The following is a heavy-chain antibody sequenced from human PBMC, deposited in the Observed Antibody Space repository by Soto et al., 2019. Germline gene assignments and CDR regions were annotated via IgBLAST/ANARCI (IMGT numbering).Heavy chain of an antibody. V-gene: IGHV3-21*01. CDR2: ISSSSSYI. CDR3: ARSPPSYGYSSGWYGQTALKVYYFDY. J-gene: IGHJ4*02. D-gene: IGHD6-19*01. Sequence: GESLKISCAASGFTFSSYSMNWVRQAPGKGLAWVSSISSSSSYIYYADSVKGRFTISRDNDKNSLYLQMNSLRAEDTAVYYCARSPPSYGYSSGWYGQTALKVYYFDYWGQGTLVTVSS. CDR1: GFTFSSYS.